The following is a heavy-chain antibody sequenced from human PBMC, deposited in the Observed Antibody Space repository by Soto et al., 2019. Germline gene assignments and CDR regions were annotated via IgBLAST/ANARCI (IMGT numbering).Heavy chain of an antibody. V-gene: IGHV3-9*01. CDR2: ISWNSGSI. CDR1: GFTFDDYA. Sequence: EVQLVESGGGLVQPGRSLRLSCAASGFTFDDYAMHWVRQAPGKGLEWVSGISWNSGSIGYADSVKGRFTISRDNAKSSLYLQMNSLRAEDTALYYCAKARVFRTSRSLLDYWGQGTLVTVSS. J-gene: IGHJ4*02. D-gene: IGHD2-2*01. CDR3: AKARVFRTSRSLLDY.